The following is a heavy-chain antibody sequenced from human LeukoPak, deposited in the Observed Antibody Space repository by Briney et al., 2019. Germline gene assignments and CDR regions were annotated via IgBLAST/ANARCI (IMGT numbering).Heavy chain of an antibody. CDR3: ARGIVGATTGFDY. V-gene: IGHV4-34*01. Sequence: SENLSLTCAVYGGSFSGYYWSWIRQPPGKGLEWIGEINHSGSTNYNPSLKSRVTISVDTSKNQFSLKLSSVTAADTAVYYCARGIVGATTGFDYWGQGTLVTVSS. CDR2: INHSGST. J-gene: IGHJ4*02. D-gene: IGHD1-26*01. CDR1: GGSFSGYY.